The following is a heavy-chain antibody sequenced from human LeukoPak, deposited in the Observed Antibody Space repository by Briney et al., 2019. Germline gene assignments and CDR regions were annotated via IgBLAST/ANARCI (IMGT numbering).Heavy chain of an antibody. Sequence: SETLSLTCTVSGGSISSYYWSWIRQPAGKGLEWIGRIYTSGSTNYNPSLKSRVTMSVDTSKNQFSLKLSSVTAADTAVYHCARDTVFHRGGVNWFDPWGQGTLVTVSS. J-gene: IGHJ5*02. CDR1: GGSISSYY. CDR2: IYTSGST. D-gene: IGHD2-8*02. CDR3: ARDTVFHRGGVNWFDP. V-gene: IGHV4-4*07.